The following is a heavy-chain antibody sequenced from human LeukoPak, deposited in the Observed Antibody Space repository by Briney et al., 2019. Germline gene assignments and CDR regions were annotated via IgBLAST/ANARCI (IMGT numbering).Heavy chain of an antibody. CDR3: ASLPRTLGAS. CDR2: ISSSGSTI. V-gene: IGHV3-48*03. CDR1: GFTFSSYE. Sequence: PGGSLRLSCAASGFTFSSYEMNWVHQAPGKGLEWVSYISSSGSTIYYADSVKGRFTISRDNAQNSLYLQMNSLRAEDTAVYYCASLPRTLGASWGQGTLVTVSS. D-gene: IGHD3-16*01. J-gene: IGHJ5*02.